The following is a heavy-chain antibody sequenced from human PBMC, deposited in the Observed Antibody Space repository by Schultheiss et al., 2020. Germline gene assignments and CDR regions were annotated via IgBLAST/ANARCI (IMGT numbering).Heavy chain of an antibody. D-gene: IGHD3-22*01. V-gene: IGHV3-33*01. Sequence: GGSLRLSCAASGFTFSSYGMHWVRQAPGKGLEWVAVIWYDGSNKYYADSVKGRFTISRDNSKNTLYLQMNSLRAEDTAVYYCARGAQLITMIVVGNDAFDIWGQGTMVTVSS. CDR1: GFTFSSYG. CDR2: IWYDGSNK. J-gene: IGHJ3*02. CDR3: ARGAQLITMIVVGNDAFDI.